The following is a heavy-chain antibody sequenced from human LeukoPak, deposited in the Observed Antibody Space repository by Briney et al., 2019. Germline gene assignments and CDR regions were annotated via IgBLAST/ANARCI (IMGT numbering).Heavy chain of an antibody. V-gene: IGHV4-59*11. J-gene: IGHJ4*02. CDR1: GGSISSHC. CDR2: IYYSGST. CDR3: ARECSYGKSTYYFDY. D-gene: IGHD5-18*01. Sequence: PPETLSLTRTVSGGSISSHCWSWIRQPPGKGLGWIGYIYYSGSTNYNPSLTSRVTISVDTSKNQFSLKLSSVTAADTGVYYCARECSYGKSTYYFDYWGQGTLVTVSS.